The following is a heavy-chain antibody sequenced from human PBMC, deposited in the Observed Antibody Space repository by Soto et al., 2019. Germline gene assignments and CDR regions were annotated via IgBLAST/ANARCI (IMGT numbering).Heavy chain of an antibody. Sequence: ASVKVSCKASGYSLTDHYMHWVRQAPGQGLEWMGWINPNSGGTKYAQKFQDWVTLTRDTSISTAYMELSRLRSGDTAVYYCARDSDDSSGYYLLGVYYFDYWGQGTLVTVSS. V-gene: IGHV1-2*04. CDR2: INPNSGGT. D-gene: IGHD3-22*01. J-gene: IGHJ4*02. CDR1: GYSLTDHY. CDR3: ARDSDDSSGYYLLGVYYFDY.